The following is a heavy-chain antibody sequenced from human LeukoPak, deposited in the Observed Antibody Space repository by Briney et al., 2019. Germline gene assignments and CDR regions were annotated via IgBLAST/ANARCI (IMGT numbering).Heavy chain of an antibody. CDR3: ARAEILTGPDAFDI. CDR2: ISGSSGYT. Sequence: GGSLRLSCAASGFTFSDYYMSWIRQAPGKGLEWISYISGSSGYTNYADSVKGRFTISRDNAKNSLYLQMNSLRAEDTAVYYCARAEILTGPDAFDIWGQGTMVTVSS. D-gene: IGHD3-9*01. CDR1: GFTFSDYY. V-gene: IGHV3-11*06. J-gene: IGHJ3*02.